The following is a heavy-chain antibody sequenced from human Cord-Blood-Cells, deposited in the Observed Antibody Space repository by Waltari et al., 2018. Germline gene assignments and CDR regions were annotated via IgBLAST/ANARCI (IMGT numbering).Heavy chain of an antibody. Sequence: VQLVQSGAEVKKPGASVKVSCKASGYTFTSYYMPWVRQPPGQGLEWMGIINPSGGSTSYAQKFQGRVTMTRDTSTSTVYMELSSLRSEDTAVYYCAREENWNYLYYYFDYWGQGTLVTVSS. J-gene: IGHJ4*02. CDR3: AREENWNYLYYYFDY. CDR1: GYTFTSYY. CDR2: INPSGGST. V-gene: IGHV1-46*01. D-gene: IGHD1-7*01.